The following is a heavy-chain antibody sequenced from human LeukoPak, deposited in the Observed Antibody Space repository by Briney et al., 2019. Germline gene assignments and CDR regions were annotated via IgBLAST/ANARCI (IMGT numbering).Heavy chain of an antibody. J-gene: IGHJ2*01. Sequence: KPSETLSLTCTVSGDSISSSNYYWSWIRQPPGKRLEWIGYIYYSGSTIYNPPLKSRVTISVDTSKNQFSLKLSSVTAADTAVYYCARHGSLGYWYFDLWGRGTLVTVSS. D-gene: IGHD7-27*01. V-gene: IGHV4-61*05. CDR3: ARHGSLGYWYFDL. CDR2: IYYSGST. CDR1: GDSISSSNYY.